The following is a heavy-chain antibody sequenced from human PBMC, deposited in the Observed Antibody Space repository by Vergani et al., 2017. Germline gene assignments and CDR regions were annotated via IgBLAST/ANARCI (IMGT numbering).Heavy chain of an antibody. CDR3: ARGHGPGYEIRSLDF. J-gene: IGHJ4*02. Sequence: QVQLLQSGAEVKKPGSSVKLSCRSSGGTFSEDAFSWVRQAAGQGLEWMGGIIPVFRRTDYSHIFRDRLRIAADESTSTVYMELTSLTSDDMAFYYCARGHGPGYEIRSLDFWGQGTLVTVSS. CDR1: GGTFSEDA. D-gene: IGHD3-16*01. CDR2: IIPVFRRT. V-gene: IGHV1-69*12.